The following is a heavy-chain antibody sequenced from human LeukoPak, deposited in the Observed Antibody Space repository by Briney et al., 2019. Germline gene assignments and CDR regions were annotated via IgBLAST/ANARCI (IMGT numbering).Heavy chain of an antibody. CDR2: IKADGSEK. J-gene: IGHJ4*02. V-gene: IGHV3-7*01. CDR1: GFTFTNYW. Sequence: GGSLRLSCAASGFTFTNYWMSWVRQAPGKGLEWVANIKADGSEKFYVDSVKGRYTISRDNAKNSVYLQMNSLRAEDTAVYYCARESSVVRGVVTDFDYWGQGTLVTVSS. D-gene: IGHD3-10*01. CDR3: ARESSVVRGVVTDFDY.